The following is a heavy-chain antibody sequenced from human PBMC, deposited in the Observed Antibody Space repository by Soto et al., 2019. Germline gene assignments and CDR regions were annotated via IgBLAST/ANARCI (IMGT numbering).Heavy chain of an antibody. J-gene: IGHJ4*02. Sequence: PVGSLRLSCAASGFTFSSYAMSWVRQAPGKGLEWVSAISGSGGSTYYADSVKGRFTISRDNSKNTLYLQMSSLRAEDTAVYYCAQTGRFLTYYFDYWGQGTLVTVSS. CDR2: ISGSGGST. D-gene: IGHD3-3*01. V-gene: IGHV3-23*01. CDR1: GFTFSSYA. CDR3: AQTGRFLTYYFDY.